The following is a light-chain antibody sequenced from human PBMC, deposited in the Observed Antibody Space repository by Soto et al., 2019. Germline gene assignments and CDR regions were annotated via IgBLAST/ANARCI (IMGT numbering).Light chain of an antibody. V-gene: IGLV2-11*01. CDR1: SRDVGAYNF. CDR2: DVN. J-gene: IGLJ3*02. CDR3: CSYAGSYTLRV. Sequence: QSALTQPRSVSGSPGQSVTISCTGTSRDVGAYNFVSWYQQHPGKAPKIIIYDVNKRPSGVPDRFSGSKSGNTASLTISGLQADDEADYYCCSYAGSYTLRVFGGGTKLTVL.